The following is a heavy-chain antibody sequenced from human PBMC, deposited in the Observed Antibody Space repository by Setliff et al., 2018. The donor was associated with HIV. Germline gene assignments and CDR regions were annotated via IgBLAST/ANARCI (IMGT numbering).Heavy chain of an antibody. D-gene: IGHD3-3*01. CDR2: LFTSGKT. V-gene: IGHV4-4*07. Sequence: SETLSLTCTVSGGSVSLYYWNWMRQPVGKGLEWIGRLFTSGKTIFSPSLKSRVSMSVGTSKNAVSLKLDSVTAGDSAVYFCARDLFNEWQGHYYYYMDVWGKGTTVTVSS. CDR3: ARDLFNEWQGHYYYYMDV. J-gene: IGHJ6*03. CDR1: GGSVSLYY.